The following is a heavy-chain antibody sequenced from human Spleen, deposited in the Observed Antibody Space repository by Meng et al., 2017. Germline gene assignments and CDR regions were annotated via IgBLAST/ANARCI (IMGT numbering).Heavy chain of an antibody. CDR3: ARYLYGGSRYTNLFDP. J-gene: IGHJ5*01. CDR1: GGSISSGGYY. Sequence: QVQLQESGPGLVKPSQTLSLTCTVSGGSISSGGYYWSWIRQHPGKGLEWIGYSSHSGSTYYNPSLQSRVSMSVDTSKNQFSLTLSSVTAADTAVYWCARYLYGGSRYTNLFDPWGQGTLVTVSS. CDR2: SSHSGST. D-gene: IGHD2-15*01. V-gene: IGHV4-30-4*08.